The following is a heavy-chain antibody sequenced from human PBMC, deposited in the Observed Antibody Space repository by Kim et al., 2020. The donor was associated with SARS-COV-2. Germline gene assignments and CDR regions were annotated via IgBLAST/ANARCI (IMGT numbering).Heavy chain of an antibody. CDR3: AKGRLAAFDI. D-gene: IGHD3-16*01. CDR1: GFTFSSYA. J-gene: IGHJ3*02. Sequence: GGSLRLXCAASGFTFSSYAMSWVRQAPGKGLEWVSAISGSGGSTYYADSVKGRFTISRDNSKNTLYLQMNSLRADDTAVYYCAKGRLAAFDIWGQGTMVTVSS. CDR2: ISGSGGST. V-gene: IGHV3-23*01.